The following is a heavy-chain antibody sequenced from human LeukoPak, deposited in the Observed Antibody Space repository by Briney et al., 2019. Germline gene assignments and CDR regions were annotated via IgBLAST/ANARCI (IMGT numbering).Heavy chain of an antibody. Sequence: GGSLRLSCAASGFTFSSYGMHWVRQAPGKGLEWVAVIWYDGSNKYYADSVKGRFTISRDSSKNTLYLQMNSLRAEDTAVYYCARASGSWYAFDYWGQGTLVTVSS. CDR3: ARASGSWYAFDY. CDR2: IWYDGSNK. J-gene: IGHJ4*02. CDR1: GFTFSSYG. V-gene: IGHV3-33*01. D-gene: IGHD6-13*01.